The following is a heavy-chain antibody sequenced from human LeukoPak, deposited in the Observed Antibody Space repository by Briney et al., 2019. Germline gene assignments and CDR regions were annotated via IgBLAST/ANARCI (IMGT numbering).Heavy chain of an antibody. D-gene: IGHD2-15*01. CDR3: ARQTGYCSGGSCYGYFQH. CDR1: GGSISSSSYY. Sequence: PSETLSLTCTVSGGSISSSSYYWGWIRQPPGKGLEWIGSVYYSGSTYYNPSLKSRVTISVDTSKNQFSLKLSSVTAADTAIYYCARQTGYCSGGSCYGYFQHWGQGTLVTVSS. CDR2: VYYSGST. V-gene: IGHV4-39*01. J-gene: IGHJ1*01.